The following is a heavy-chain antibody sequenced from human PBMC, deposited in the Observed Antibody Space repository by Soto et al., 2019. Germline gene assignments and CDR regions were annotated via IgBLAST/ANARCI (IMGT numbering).Heavy chain of an antibody. V-gene: IGHV1-3*01. Sequence: QAPGQRLEWMGWINAGNGNTKYSQKFQGRVTITRDTSASTAYMELSSLRSEDTAVYYCARPSTIFGVVPLAYWGQGTLVTVSS. D-gene: IGHD3-3*01. CDR3: ARPSTIFGVVPLAY. J-gene: IGHJ4*02. CDR2: INAGNGNT.